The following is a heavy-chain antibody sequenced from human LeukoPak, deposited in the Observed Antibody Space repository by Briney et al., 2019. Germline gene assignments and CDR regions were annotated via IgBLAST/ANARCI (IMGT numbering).Heavy chain of an antibody. CDR2: MNPDSANT. Sequence: VSVKVSCKASGYTFTSYDINWVRQATGQGLEWMGWMNPDSANTGYAQKFQGRVTKTGNTSISTAYMELSSLRSEDTAVYYCARGLRGYSYGYLTSFDYWGQGTLVTVSS. D-gene: IGHD5-18*01. V-gene: IGHV1-8*01. CDR3: ARGLRGYSYGYLTSFDY. J-gene: IGHJ4*01. CDR1: GYTFTSYD.